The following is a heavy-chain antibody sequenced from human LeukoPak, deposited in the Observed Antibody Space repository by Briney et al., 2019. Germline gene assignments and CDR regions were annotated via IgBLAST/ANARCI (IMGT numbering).Heavy chain of an antibody. CDR1: GFTFSSYW. CDR2: INSDGSST. Sequence: EGSLRLSCAASGFTFSSYWMHWVRQAPGKGLVWVSRINSDGSSTSYADSVKGRFTISRDNAKNTLYLQMNSLRAEDTAVYYCAREGRDTIFGVVIISYFDYWGQGTLVTVSS. J-gene: IGHJ4*02. CDR3: AREGRDTIFGVVIISYFDY. V-gene: IGHV3-74*01. D-gene: IGHD3-3*01.